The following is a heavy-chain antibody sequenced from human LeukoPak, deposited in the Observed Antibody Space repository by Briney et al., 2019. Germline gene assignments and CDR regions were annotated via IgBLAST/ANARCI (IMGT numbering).Heavy chain of an antibody. CDR2: IIPIFGTA. D-gene: IGHD5-18*01. Sequence: SVKVSCKASGGTFSSYAISWVRQAPGQGLEWMGGIIPIFGTANYAQKFQGRVTMTTDTSTSIAYMELRSLRSDDTAVYYCARESDTATDGLFGYWGQGTLVTVSS. CDR1: GGTFSSYA. CDR3: ARESDTATDGLFGY. J-gene: IGHJ4*02. V-gene: IGHV1-69*05.